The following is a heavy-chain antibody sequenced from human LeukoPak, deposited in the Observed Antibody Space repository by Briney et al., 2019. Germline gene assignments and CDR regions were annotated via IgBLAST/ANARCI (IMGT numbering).Heavy chain of an antibody. V-gene: IGHV3-30-3*01. CDR3: ARVPGYDSSSYFDY. D-gene: IGHD3-22*01. J-gene: IGHJ4*02. CDR2: ISYDGSNK. CDR1: GFTFSSYA. Sequence: PGGSLRLSCAASGFTFSSYAMHWVRRAPGKGLEWVAVISYDGSNKYYADSVKGRFTISRDNSKNTLYLQMNSLRAEDTAVYYCARVPGYDSSSYFDYWGQGTLVTVSS.